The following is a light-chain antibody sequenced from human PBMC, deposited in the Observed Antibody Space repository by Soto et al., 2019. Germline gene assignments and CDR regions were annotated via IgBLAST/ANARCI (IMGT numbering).Light chain of an antibody. Sequence: QSVLTQPPSVSGAPGQRVTISCTGSSSNIGAGYDVHWYQQLPGTAPKLLIYGNSNRPSGVPDRFSASKSGTSVSLAITGLQADDEGDYYCQSYDSSLSVVFGGGTKLTVL. CDR2: GNS. CDR3: QSYDSSLSVV. J-gene: IGLJ2*01. CDR1: SSNIGAGYD. V-gene: IGLV1-40*01.